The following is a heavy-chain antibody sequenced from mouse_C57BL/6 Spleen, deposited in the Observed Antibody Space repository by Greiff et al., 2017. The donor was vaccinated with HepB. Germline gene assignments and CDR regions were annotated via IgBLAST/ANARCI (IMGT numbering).Heavy chain of an antibody. D-gene: IGHD1-1*01. CDR3: ARSPYYYGSSYWYFDV. J-gene: IGHJ1*03. V-gene: IGHV7-3*01. CDR1: GFTFTDYY. Sequence: EVHLVESGGGLVQPGGSLSLSCAASGFTFTDYYMSWVRQPPGKALEWLGFIRNKANGYTTEYSASVKGRFTISRDNSQSILYLQMNALRAEDSATYDCARSPYYYGSSYWYFDVWGTGTTVTVSS. CDR2: IRNKANGYTT.